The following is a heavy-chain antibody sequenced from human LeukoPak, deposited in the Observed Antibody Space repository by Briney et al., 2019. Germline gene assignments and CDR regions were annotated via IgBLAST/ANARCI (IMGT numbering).Heavy chain of an antibody. D-gene: IGHD3-22*01. CDR2: INPNSGGT. CDR1: GYTFTGYY. CDR3: ASSPSLDSSGYYYDYYYYMDV. V-gene: IGHV1-2*02. Sequence: GASVKVSCKASGYTFTGYYMHWVRQAPGQGLEWMGWINPNSGGTNYAQKFQGRVTMTRDTSISTAYMELSRLRSEDTAVYYCASSPSLDSSGYYYDYYYYMDVWGKGTTVTVSS. J-gene: IGHJ6*03.